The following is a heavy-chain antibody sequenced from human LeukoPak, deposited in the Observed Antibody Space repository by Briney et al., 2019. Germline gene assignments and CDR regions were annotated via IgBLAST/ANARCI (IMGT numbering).Heavy chain of an antibody. CDR2: INPNSGGT. Sequence: ASVKVSCKASGYTFTGYYMHWVRQAPGQGLEWMGWINPNSGGTNYAQKFQGRVTMTRDTSNSTAHMELSRLRSDDTAVYYCARSLIAGHYYYGMDVWGQGTTVTVSS. J-gene: IGHJ6*02. CDR1: GYTFTGYY. V-gene: IGHV1-2*02. D-gene: IGHD6-13*01. CDR3: ARSLIAGHYYYGMDV.